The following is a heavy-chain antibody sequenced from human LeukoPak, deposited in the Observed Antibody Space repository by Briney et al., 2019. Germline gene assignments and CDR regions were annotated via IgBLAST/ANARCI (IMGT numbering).Heavy chain of an antibody. Sequence: PGGSLRLSCAASGFTFSIYAMTWVRQAPGKGLDWVSIITNDSDDTKYADSVRGRFTISRDNSKNTLFLQMNTLRVDDTAVYYCVKGVGPRAPNGRVFEYWGQGALVTVSS. J-gene: IGHJ4*02. CDR3: VKGVGPRAPNGRVFEY. CDR2: ITNDSDDT. D-gene: IGHD1-26*01. V-gene: IGHV3-23*01. CDR1: GFTFSIYA.